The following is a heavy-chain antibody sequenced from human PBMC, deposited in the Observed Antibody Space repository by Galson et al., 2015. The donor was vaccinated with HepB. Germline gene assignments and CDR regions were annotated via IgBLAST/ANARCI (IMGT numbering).Heavy chain of an antibody. CDR2: IYPGDSDT. CDR1: GYSFTSYW. D-gene: IGHD6-13*01. CDR3: ARFAYSSTWGYYGMDV. J-gene: IGHJ6*02. Sequence: QSGAEVKKPGESLKISCTGSGYSFTSYWIGWVRQMPGKGLEWMGIIYPGDSDTRYSLSFQGQVTISADKSISTAYLQWSSLKASDTAMYYCARFAYSSTWGYYGMDVWGQGTTVTVSS. V-gene: IGHV5-51*01.